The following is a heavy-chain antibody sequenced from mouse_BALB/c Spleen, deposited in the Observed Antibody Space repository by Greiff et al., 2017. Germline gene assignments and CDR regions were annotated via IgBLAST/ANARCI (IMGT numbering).Heavy chain of an antibody. Sequence: QVHVKQSGAELVKPGASVKLSCKASGYTFTSYYMYWVKQRPGQGLEWIGEINPSNGGTNFNEKFKSKATLTVDKSSSTAYMQLSSLTSEDSAVYYCTRWDGNWGQGTLVTVSA. CDR3: TRWDGN. CDR2: INPSNGGT. CDR1: GYTFTSYY. J-gene: IGHJ3*01. D-gene: IGHD2-1*01. V-gene: IGHV1S81*02.